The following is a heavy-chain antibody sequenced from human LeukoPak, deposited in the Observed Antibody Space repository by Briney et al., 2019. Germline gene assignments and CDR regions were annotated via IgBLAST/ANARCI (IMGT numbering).Heavy chain of an antibody. CDR3: ARGPYYHPSDAFDL. CDR1: GFTFSSYG. J-gene: IGHJ3*01. CDR2: IWYDGSNK. D-gene: IGHD3-22*01. V-gene: IGHV3-33*01. Sequence: QPGRSRGLSCAASGFTFSSYGMHWVRQAPGKGLEWVAVIWYDGSNKYYADSVKGRFTMSRDNSRNTLYLQMNSLRTEDTAVYYCARGPYYHPSDAFDLWGRGTMVTVS.